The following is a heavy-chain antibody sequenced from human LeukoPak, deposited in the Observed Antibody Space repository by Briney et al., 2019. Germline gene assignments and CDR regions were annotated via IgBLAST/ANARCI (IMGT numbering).Heavy chain of an antibody. D-gene: IGHD5-24*01. J-gene: IGHJ4*02. CDR1: GYTFTSYG. Sequence: ASVKVSCKASGYTFTSYGISWVRQAPGQGLEWMGWISGYNGNTKNAQKLQGRVTMTTDTSTSTAYMELSSLRSEDTAVYYCARAPRWLQLDFDYWGQGTLVTVSS. CDR2: ISGYNGNT. V-gene: IGHV1-18*01. CDR3: ARAPRWLQLDFDY.